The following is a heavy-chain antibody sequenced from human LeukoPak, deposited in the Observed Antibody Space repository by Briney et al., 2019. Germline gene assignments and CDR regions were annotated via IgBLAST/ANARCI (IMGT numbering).Heavy chain of an antibody. V-gene: IGHV3-7*01. CDR1: GFAFSNYW. Sequence: QAGGSLRLSCAASGFAFSNYWMSWVRQAPGKGLEWVANINQGGSEKFYVDSVKGRFTISRDNAKSSLYLQMNSLRAEDTAVYYCARDAFASGSYNPFDNWGQGTLVTVSS. J-gene: IGHJ4*02. D-gene: IGHD3-10*01. CDR3: ARDAFASGSYNPFDN. CDR2: INQGGSEK.